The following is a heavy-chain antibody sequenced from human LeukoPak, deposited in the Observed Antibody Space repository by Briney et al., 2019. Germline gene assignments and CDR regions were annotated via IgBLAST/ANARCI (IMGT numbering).Heavy chain of an antibody. CDR2: ISSSSSYI. CDR1: GFTFSRYN. D-gene: IGHD3-3*01. J-gene: IGHJ6*03. CDR3: ARELERITIFGVGEGYMDV. V-gene: IGHV3-21*01. Sequence: GGSVRLSCAASGFTFSRYNMNWVRQAPGKGLEWVSSISSSSSYIYYTDSAKGRFTISRDNAKISLYLQLTSLRADDTAVYYCARELERITIFGVGEGYMDVWGKGTTVTVSS.